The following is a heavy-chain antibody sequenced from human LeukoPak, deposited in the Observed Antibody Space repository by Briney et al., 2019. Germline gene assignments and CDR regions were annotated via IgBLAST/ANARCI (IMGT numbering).Heavy chain of an antibody. CDR1: GGSFSGYY. CDR2: INHSGST. Sequence: SETLSLTCAVYGGSFSGYYWSWIRQPPGKGLEWIGEINHSGSTNYNPSLKSRVTISVDTSKNQFSLKLSSVTAADTAVYYCARGAAGNVRDFDYWGQGTLVTASS. J-gene: IGHJ4*02. V-gene: IGHV4-34*01. D-gene: IGHD6-19*01. CDR3: ARGAAGNVRDFDY.